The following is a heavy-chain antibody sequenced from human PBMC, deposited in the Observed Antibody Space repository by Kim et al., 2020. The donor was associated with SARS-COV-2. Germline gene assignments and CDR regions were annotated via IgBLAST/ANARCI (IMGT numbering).Heavy chain of an antibody. CDR2: ISSSSSYT. J-gene: IGHJ6*02. D-gene: IGHD4-4*01. CDR1: GFTFSDYY. CDR3: ARETVTTDWYYYYYGMDV. Sequence: GGSLRLSCAASGFTFSDYYMSWIRQAPGKGLEWVSYISSSSSYTNYADSVKGRFTISRDNAKNSLYLQMNSLRAEDTAVYYCARETVTTDWYYYYYGMDVWGQGTTVTVSS. V-gene: IGHV3-11*06.